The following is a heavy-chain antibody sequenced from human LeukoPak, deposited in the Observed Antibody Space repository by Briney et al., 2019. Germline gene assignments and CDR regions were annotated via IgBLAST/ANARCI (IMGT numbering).Heavy chain of an antibody. Sequence: GGSLRLSCAASGFTFNRFWMHWVRQAPGKGLVWVSRIISDGSSTNYADSVKGRFTISRDNAKNTLYLQMNSLRAEDTALYYCAREDVDITVAASGAFDIWGQGTMVTVLS. J-gene: IGHJ3*02. D-gene: IGHD6-19*01. CDR2: IISDGSST. CDR1: GFTFNRFW. CDR3: AREDVDITVAASGAFDI. V-gene: IGHV3-74*01.